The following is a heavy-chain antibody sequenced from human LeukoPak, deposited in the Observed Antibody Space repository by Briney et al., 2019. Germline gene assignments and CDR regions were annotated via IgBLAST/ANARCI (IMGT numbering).Heavy chain of an antibody. CDR3: ARDRGDGYNFWYFDY. V-gene: IGHV4-59*01. J-gene: IGHJ4*02. D-gene: IGHD5-24*01. Sequence: SETLSLTCAVYGGSFSGYYWSWIRQPPGKGLEWIGYIYYSGSTNYNPSLKSRVTISVDTSKNQFSLKLSSVTAADTAVYYCARDRGDGYNFWYFDYWGQGTLVTVSS. CDR2: IYYSGST. CDR1: GGSFSGYY.